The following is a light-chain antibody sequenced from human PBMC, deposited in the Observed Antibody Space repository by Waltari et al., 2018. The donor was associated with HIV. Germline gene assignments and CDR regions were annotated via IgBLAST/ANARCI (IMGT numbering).Light chain of an antibody. CDR1: ALPKQY. J-gene: IGLJ2*01. Sequence: SYELPQPPSVSVSPGQPARITCPGAALPKQYAYWYQQKPGQAPVLVISKDSERPSGIPERFSGSSSGTTVTLTISGVQAEDEADYYCQSADSSGTYVVFGGGTKLTVL. CDR3: QSADSSGTYVV. CDR2: KDS. V-gene: IGLV3-25*03.